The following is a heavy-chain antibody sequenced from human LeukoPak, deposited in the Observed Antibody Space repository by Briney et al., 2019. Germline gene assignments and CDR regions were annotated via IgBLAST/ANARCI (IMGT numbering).Heavy chain of an antibody. Sequence: ASVKVSCTASGYTFTGYYMHWVRQAPGQGLEWMGWINPNSGGTNYAQKFQGRVTMTRDTSISTAYMELSRLRSDDTAVYYCARDGAGYYDSSGYYYFQHWGQGTLVTVSS. V-gene: IGHV1-2*02. D-gene: IGHD3-22*01. J-gene: IGHJ1*01. CDR1: GYTFTGYY. CDR3: ARDGAGYYDSSGYYYFQH. CDR2: INPNSGGT.